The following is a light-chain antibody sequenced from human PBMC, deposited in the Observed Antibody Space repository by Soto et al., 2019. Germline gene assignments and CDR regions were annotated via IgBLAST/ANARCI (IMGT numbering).Light chain of an antibody. CDR2: EVS. CDR1: SSDVGSYDY. Sequence: QSALTQPASVSGSPGQSITISCSGTSSDVGSYDYVAWYQQFPGKTPKLVIYEVSNRPSGVSYRFSGSKSGNTASLTISGLQAEDEADYYCISYTGSSTPYVFGTGTKLTGL. J-gene: IGLJ1*01. CDR3: ISYTGSSTPYV. V-gene: IGLV2-14*01.